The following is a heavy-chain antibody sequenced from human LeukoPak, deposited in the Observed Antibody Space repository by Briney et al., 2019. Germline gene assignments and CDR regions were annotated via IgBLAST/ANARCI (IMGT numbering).Heavy chain of an antibody. CDR1: GITFSSSW. D-gene: IGHD5/OR15-5a*01. CDR2: INQDASET. Sequence: GGSLRLSCAASGITFSSSWMSWVRQAPGKGLEWVANINQDASETQYADSVQGRFTISRDNAKNSLYVQMNSLRVEDTAIYYCCVYKAANWFDPWGQGTLVTVSS. V-gene: IGHV3-7*01. J-gene: IGHJ5*02. CDR3: CVYKAANWFDP.